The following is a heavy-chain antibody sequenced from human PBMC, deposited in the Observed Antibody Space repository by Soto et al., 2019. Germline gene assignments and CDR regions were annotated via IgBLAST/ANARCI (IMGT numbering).Heavy chain of an antibody. CDR3: ARQQKCGVWLFDF. D-gene: IGHD6-13*01. CDR2: ISSDVNYK. J-gene: IGHJ4*02. V-gene: IGHV3-30-3*01. CDR1: GFTFSSYA. Sequence: QVQLVESGGGVVQPGRSLELSCAASGFTFSSYALHWVRQAPGKGLDWVAVISSDVNYKYYADSVKGRFTISRDNSRDTLYLEMNSLRAEETAVYYCARQQKCGVWLFDFWGQGTLVTVSS.